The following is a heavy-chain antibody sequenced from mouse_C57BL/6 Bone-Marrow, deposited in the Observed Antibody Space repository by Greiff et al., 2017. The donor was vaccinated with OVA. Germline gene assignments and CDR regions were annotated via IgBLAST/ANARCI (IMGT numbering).Heavy chain of an antibody. J-gene: IGHJ2*01. CDR2: INPGSGGT. CDR3: ARWILRDYFDY. Sequence: QVQLQQSGAELVRPGTSVKVSCKASGYAFTNYLIEWVKQRPGQGLEWIGVINPGSGGTNYNEKFKGKATLTADKSSSTAYMQLSSLTSEDSAVYFCARWILRDYFDYWGQGTTLTVSS. D-gene: IGHD2-3*01. CDR1: GYAFTNYL. V-gene: IGHV1-54*01.